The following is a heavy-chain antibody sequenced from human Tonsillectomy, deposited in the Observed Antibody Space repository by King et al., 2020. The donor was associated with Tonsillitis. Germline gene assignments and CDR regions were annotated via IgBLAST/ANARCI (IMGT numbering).Heavy chain of an antibody. CDR1: GYTFTGYY. J-gene: IGHJ6*02. CDR3: ARAPPRRFLEWFPGGVYYYYGMDV. CDR2: INPNSGGT. V-gene: IGHV1-2*02. D-gene: IGHD3-3*01. Sequence: VQLVQSGAEVKKPGASVKVSCKASGYTFTGYYMHWVRQAPGQGLEWMGWINPNSGGTNYAQKFQGRVTMTRDTSISTAYMELSRLRSDDTAVYYCARAPPRRFLEWFPGGVYYYYGMDVWGQGTTVTVSS.